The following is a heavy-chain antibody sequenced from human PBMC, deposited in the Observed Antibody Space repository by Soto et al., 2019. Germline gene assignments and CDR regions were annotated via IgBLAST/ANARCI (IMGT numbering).Heavy chain of an antibody. CDR2: IIPIFGTA. CDR1: GGTFSSYA. Sequence: SVKVSCKASGGTFSSYAISWVRQAPGQGLEWMGGIIPIFGTANYAQKFQDRVTMTRDTSITTAYMELSDLRFEDTAMYYCARGRFYSETSTWFAFWGQGTQVTVSS. V-gene: IGHV1-69*05. J-gene: IGHJ5*01. D-gene: IGHD2-2*01. CDR3: ARGRFYSETSTWFAF.